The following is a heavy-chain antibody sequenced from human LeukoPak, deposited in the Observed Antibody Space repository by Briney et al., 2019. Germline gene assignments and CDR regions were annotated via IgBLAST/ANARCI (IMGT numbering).Heavy chain of an antibody. J-gene: IGHJ3*02. V-gene: IGHV3-30*18. CDR3: AKGKWGDYYPHDAFDI. CDR1: GFTFSNYG. CDR2: ISRDGSNK. D-gene: IGHD3-10*01. Sequence: GRSLRLSCAASGFTFSNYGMYWVRQAPGKGLEWVADISRDGSNKYYEDSVKGRFTISRDNSKNTLNMQMNSLRVEDTAVYFCAKGKWGDYYPHDAFDIWGQGTMVTVSS.